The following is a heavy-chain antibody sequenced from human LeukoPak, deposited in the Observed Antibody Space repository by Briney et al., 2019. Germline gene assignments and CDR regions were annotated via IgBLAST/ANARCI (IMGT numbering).Heavy chain of an antibody. D-gene: IGHD3-10*01. CDR3: AKEGYGSGSYYNSPYYFDY. CDR1: GFTFSFYS. J-gene: IGHJ4*02. CDR2: IGNSSSTI. Sequence: PGGSLRLSCAASGFTFSFYSMNWVRQAPGKGLEWVSYIGNSSSTIYYADFVKGRFSISRDNAKNSLHLQMSSLRAEDTAVYYCAKEGYGSGSYYNSPYYFDYWGQGTLVTVSS. V-gene: IGHV3-48*04.